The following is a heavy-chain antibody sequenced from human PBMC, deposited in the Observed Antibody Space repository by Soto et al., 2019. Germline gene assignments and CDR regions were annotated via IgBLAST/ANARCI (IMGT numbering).Heavy chain of an antibody. CDR3: ARAGRGYCSGGSCYSGLHGMDV. D-gene: IGHD2-15*01. CDR2: IYSIGST. V-gene: IGHV4-4*08. CDR1: GGSISGYY. Sequence: SETLSLTCTVSGGSISGYYWSWLRQPPGKGLEWIGYIYSIGSTNYNPSLRSRVTMSIDTSQEQFSLKLSSVTATDTAVYYCARAGRGYCSGGSCYSGLHGMDVWGQGTTVTV. J-gene: IGHJ6*02.